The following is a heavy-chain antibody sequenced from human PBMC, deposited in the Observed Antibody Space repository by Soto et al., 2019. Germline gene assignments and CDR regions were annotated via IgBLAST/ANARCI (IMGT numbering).Heavy chain of an antibody. CDR1: GFTVSSNY. CDR2: IYSGGST. J-gene: IGHJ4*02. Sequence: EVPLVDSVGGLPEPGVSLRLSCAASGFTVSSNYISWVRQAPGKRREWVSVIYSGGSTDYADSLKGRFTISRDNSKNTHHLHMNRLRAEDTAVYYCARDGAEGIDYVTHWGQGTLVSVSS. D-gene: IGHD4-17*01. V-gene: IGHV3-66*01. CDR3: ARDGAEGIDYVTH.